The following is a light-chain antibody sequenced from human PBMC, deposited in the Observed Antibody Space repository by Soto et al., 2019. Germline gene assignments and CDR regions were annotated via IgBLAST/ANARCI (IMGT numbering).Light chain of an antibody. CDR1: SSDVGAYKY. V-gene: IGLV2-8*01. CDR2: EVN. J-gene: IGLJ2*01. CDR3: SAYAGRSNLL. Sequence: QSVLTQPPSASGSPGQSVTISCTGTSSDVGAYKYVSWYKQHPGKAPQLMIYEVNKRPSGVPDRFSGSKSGNTASLTVSGLQAEDEADYYCSAYAGRSNLLFGGGTQLTVL.